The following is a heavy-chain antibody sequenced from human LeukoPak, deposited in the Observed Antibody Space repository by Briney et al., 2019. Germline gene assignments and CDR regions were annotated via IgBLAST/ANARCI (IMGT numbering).Heavy chain of an antibody. V-gene: IGHV3-23*01. D-gene: IGHD3-22*01. CDR1: GFTFSSYA. J-gene: IGHJ4*02. CDR3: AKDLRIQRGYPLYFDY. Sequence: GGSLRLSCAASGFTFSSYAMSWVRQAPGKGLEWVSAISGSGGSTYYADSVKGRFTISRDNSKNTLYLQMNSRRAEDTAVYYCAKDLRIQRGYPLYFDYWGQGTLVTVSS. CDR2: ISGSGGST.